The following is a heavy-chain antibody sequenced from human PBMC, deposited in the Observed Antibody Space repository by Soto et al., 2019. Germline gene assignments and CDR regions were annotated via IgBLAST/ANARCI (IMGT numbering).Heavy chain of an antibody. V-gene: IGHV1-2*04. CDR1: GYTFTGYY. CDR3: AREDSFTARGGMDV. D-gene: IGHD2-15*01. Sequence: QVQLVQSGAEVKKPGASVKVSCKASGYTFTGYYMHWVRQAPGQGLEWKGWINPNSGGTNYAQKFQGWVTMTRDTSISTAYLELSRLRSDDTAVYYCAREDSFTARGGMDVWGQGTTVTVSS. CDR2: INPNSGGT. J-gene: IGHJ6*02.